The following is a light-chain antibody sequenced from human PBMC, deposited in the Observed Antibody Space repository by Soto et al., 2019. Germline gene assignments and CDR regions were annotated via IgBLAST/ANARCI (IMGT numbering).Light chain of an antibody. CDR2: DVS. V-gene: IGLV2-14*03. CDR3: CSYTTSNTRQIV. J-gene: IGLJ1*01. CDR1: SSDVGGYNY. Sequence: QSALTQPASVSGAPVQSITISCTGTSSDVGGYNYVSWYQQHPGKAPKFMIYDVSSRPSGVSNRFSGSKSGNTASLTISGLQAEDEADYYCCSYTTSNTRQIVFGTGTKVTVL.